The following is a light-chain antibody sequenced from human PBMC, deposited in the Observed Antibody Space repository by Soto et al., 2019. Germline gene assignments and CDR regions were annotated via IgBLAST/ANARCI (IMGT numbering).Light chain of an antibody. CDR1: QSVNTW. CDR3: QQYKTYSQT. V-gene: IGKV1-5*03. Sequence: DIQMTQSPSTLSASVGDRIIITCRASQSVNTWLAWYQQKPGEAPKLLIYDGSTLERGVPSRFSGSGSGTEFTLTISRLQPDDFATFYCQQYKTYSQTFGQGTKVEVK. J-gene: IGKJ1*01. CDR2: DGS.